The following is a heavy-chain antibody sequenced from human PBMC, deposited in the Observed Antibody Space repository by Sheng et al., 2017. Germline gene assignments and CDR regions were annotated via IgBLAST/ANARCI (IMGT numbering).Heavy chain of an antibody. D-gene: IGHD3-22*01. J-gene: IGHJ6*03. CDR1: GFTFSRIG. V-gene: IGHV3-23*04. CDR3: AKGDFASGGYYSGDTFYYFMDV. Sequence: EVQLVESGGDLVQPGGTLRLSCAASGFTFSRIGLSWVRQAPGKGLQWVSSISGGAGSTFYADFAKGRFTISRDNSKSTLYLQMNGLRAEDTAVYYCAKGDFASGGYYSGDTFYYFMDVWGKGTTVTVSS. CDR2: ISGGAGST.